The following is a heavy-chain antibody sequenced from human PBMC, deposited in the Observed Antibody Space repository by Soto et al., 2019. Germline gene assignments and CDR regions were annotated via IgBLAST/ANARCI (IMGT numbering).Heavy chain of an antibody. Sequence: GGSLRLSCAASGFTFSSYDMHWVRQATGKGLEWVSAIGTAGDTYYPGSVKGRFTISRENAKNSLYLQMNSLRAGDTAVYYCARGGGGITTFGVVIPPYYYYYMDVWGKGTTVTVSS. CDR2: IGTAGDT. V-gene: IGHV3-13*01. CDR1: GFTFSSYD. D-gene: IGHD3-3*01. CDR3: ARGGGGITTFGVVIPPYYYYYMDV. J-gene: IGHJ6*03.